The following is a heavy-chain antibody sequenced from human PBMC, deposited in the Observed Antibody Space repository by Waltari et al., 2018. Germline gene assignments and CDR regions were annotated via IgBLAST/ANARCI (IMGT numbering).Heavy chain of an antibody. CDR3: ARRAGDTAMVTRGDFDY. V-gene: IGHV5-51*01. J-gene: IGHJ4*02. D-gene: IGHD5-18*01. CDR2: IYPGDADT. Sequence: EVQLVQPGAEVKKPGESLKISCTGSGYSVTSYWIRWVRQMHGKGLEWMGVIYPGDADTRYSPSFQGQVTISADKSISTAYLQWSSLKASDTAMYYCARRAGDTAMVTRGDFDYWGQGTRVTVSS. CDR1: GYSVTSYW.